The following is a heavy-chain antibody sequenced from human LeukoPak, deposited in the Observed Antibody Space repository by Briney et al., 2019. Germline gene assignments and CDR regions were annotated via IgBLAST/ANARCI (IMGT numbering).Heavy chain of an antibody. D-gene: IGHD6-13*01. J-gene: IGHJ4*02. CDR3: AKGLTYSSSWPHDY. CDR2: ISYDGSNK. Sequence: GRSLRLSCAASGFTFSSHGMHWVRQAPGKGLEWVAVISYDGSNKYYADSVKGRFTISRDNSKNTLYLQMNSLRAEDTAVYYCAKGLTYSSSWPHDYWGQGTLVTVSS. V-gene: IGHV3-30*18. CDR1: GFTFSSHG.